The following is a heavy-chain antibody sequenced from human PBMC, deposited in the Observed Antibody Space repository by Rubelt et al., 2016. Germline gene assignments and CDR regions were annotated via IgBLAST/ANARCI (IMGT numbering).Heavy chain of an antibody. V-gene: IGHV3-48*04. CDR1: GFTFSTYS. Sequence: EVQLVESGGGLVQPGGSLRLSCAASGFTFSTYSMNWVRQAPGNGLEWVSFISSSSSTIYYADSVKGRFIISRDNAKNSRYLQINSLRAEDTAVYYCAVALAAPAFDVWGQGTMVTVSS. J-gene: IGHJ3*01. CDR3: AVALAAPAFDV. CDR2: ISSSSSTI.